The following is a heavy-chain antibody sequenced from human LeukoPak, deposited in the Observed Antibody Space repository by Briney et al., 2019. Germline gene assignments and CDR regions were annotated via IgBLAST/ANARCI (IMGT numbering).Heavy chain of an antibody. Sequence: SETLSLTCTVSGGSISSSSYYSGWIRQPPGKGLEWIGRIYYSGSTYYSPSLKSRVTISVDTSKNQFSLKLNSVTAADTAVYYCARHRIPAADDAFDIWGQGTMVTVSS. V-gene: IGHV4-39*01. CDR2: IYYSGST. D-gene: IGHD6-13*01. CDR3: ARHRIPAADDAFDI. CDR1: GGSISSSSYY. J-gene: IGHJ3*02.